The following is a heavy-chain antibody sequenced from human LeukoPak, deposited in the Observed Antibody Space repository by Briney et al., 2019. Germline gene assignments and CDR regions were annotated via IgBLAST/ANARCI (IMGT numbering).Heavy chain of an antibody. CDR2: INSDGSST. CDR3: ARGGLNALEAFDI. J-gene: IGHJ3*02. CDR1: GXSFSSYW. Sequence: GGSLRLSCAASGXSFSSYWMHWVRQAPGKGLVWVSRINSDGSSTRYADSVKGRFTISRDNAKNTLYLQMNSLRAEDTAVYYCARGGLNALEAFDIWGQGTLVTVCS. D-gene: IGHD1-1*01. V-gene: IGHV3-74*01.